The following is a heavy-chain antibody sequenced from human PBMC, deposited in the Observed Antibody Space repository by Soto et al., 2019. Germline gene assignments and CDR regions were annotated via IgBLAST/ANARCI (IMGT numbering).Heavy chain of an antibody. CDR1: GGSISSYY. CDR3: AREKRYDYIWGSYRSDAFDI. J-gene: IGHJ3*02. Sequence: PSETLCLTCTVSGGSISSYYWSWIRQPPGKGLEWIGYIYYSGSTNYNPSLKSRVTISVDTSKNQFSLKLSSVTAADTAVYYCAREKRYDYIWGSYRSDAFDIWGQGTMVTVSS. V-gene: IGHV4-59*01. CDR2: IYYSGST. D-gene: IGHD3-16*02.